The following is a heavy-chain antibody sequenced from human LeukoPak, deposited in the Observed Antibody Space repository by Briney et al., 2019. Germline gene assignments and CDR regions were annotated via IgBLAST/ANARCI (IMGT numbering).Heavy chain of an antibody. J-gene: IGHJ4*02. CDR1: GGSITSYD. CDR2: FYYSGSP. CDR3: ARAGGISPFDY. D-gene: IGHD4-23*01. V-gene: IGHV4-59*01. Sequence: SETLSLTCTVSGGSITSYDWSWIRQPPGKGLEWIGYFYYSGSPSYNPSLKSRVTISVDTSKNQFSLKLFSVTAAVTALYYCARAGGISPFDYWGQGTLVTVSS.